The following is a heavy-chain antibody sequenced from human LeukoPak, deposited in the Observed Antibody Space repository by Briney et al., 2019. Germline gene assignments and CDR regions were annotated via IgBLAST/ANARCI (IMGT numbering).Heavy chain of an antibody. D-gene: IGHD6-13*01. CDR2: INHSGST. Sequence: SETLSLTCAVYGGSFSGYYWSWIRQPPGKGLEWIGEINHSGSTNYNPSLKSRVTISVDTSKNQFSLKLSSVTAADTAVYYCARVGRSSWYRRWFDPWGQGTLVTVSS. CDR3: ARVGRSSWYRRWFDP. CDR1: GGSFSGYY. J-gene: IGHJ5*02. V-gene: IGHV4-34*01.